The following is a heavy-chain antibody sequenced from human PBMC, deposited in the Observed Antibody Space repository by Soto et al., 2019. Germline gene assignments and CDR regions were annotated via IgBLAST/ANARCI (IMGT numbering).Heavy chain of an antibody. Sequence: GGALRLSCAASGFTFSSYALSWGRPAPGKGLEWVSAISGSGGSTYYADSVKGRFTISRDNSKNTLYLQMNSLRAEDTAVYYCAKRSVEYSSGWYDAFDIWGQGTMVTVSS. D-gene: IGHD6-19*01. CDR3: AKRSVEYSSGWYDAFDI. J-gene: IGHJ3*02. CDR1: GFTFSSYA. V-gene: IGHV3-23*01. CDR2: ISGSGGST.